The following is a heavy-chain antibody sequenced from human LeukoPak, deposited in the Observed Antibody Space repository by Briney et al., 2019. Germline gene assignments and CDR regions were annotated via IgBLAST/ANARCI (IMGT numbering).Heavy chain of an antibody. D-gene: IGHD5-12*01. V-gene: IGHV3-23*01. J-gene: IGHJ6*03. CDR1: GFTFSSYA. Sequence: GGSLRLSCAASGFTFSSYAMSWVRQAPGKGLEWVSVISGSGGSTYYADSVKGRFTISRDNSKNTLYLQMKSLRAEDTAVYYCAKGGGYEAQYYYYYLDVWGKGTTVTISS. CDR2: ISGSGGST. CDR3: AKGGGYEAQYYYYYLDV.